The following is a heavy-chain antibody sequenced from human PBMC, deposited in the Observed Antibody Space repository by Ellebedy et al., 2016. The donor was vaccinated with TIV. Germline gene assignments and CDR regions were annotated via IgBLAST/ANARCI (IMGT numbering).Heavy chain of an antibody. J-gene: IGHJ4*02. Sequence: AASVKVSCQASGYTFTGHYIHWVRQAPGQGLEWRGWINPKNGGTTYAQKFQGRVTMTRDTSISTAYMELSWLRSDETAVYYCARDGACGGDCYGDNYWGQGSLVTVSS. CDR2: INPKNGGT. V-gene: IGHV1-2*02. D-gene: IGHD2-21*02. CDR1: GYTFTGHY. CDR3: ARDGACGGDCYGDNY.